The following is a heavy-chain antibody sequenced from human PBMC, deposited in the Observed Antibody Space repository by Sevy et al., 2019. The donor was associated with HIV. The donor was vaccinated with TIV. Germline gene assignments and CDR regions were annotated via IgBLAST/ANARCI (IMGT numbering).Heavy chain of an antibody. J-gene: IGHJ4*02. CDR1: GFTFSSYW. D-gene: IGHD3-3*01. CDR2: IKQDGSEK. V-gene: IGHV3-7*01. CDR3: ARDFEGARYDFWRGYSDY. Sequence: GESLKISCAASGFTFSSYWMSWVRQAPGKGLEWVANIKQDGSEKYYVDSVKGRFTISRDHAKNSLYLQMNSLRAEDTAVYYCARDFEGARYDFWRGYSDYWGQGTLVTVSS.